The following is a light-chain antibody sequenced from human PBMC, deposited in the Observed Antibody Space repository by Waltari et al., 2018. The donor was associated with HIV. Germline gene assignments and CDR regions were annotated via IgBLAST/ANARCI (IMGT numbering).Light chain of an antibody. CDR2: EVT. CDR3: SSYGDSLRVL. J-gene: IGLJ3*02. Sequence: QSALTQPPSASGSLGQSVTISCTGSSSDIGAYDSVSWFQQHPRSAPKLLLYEVTRRPSSVSDRFSGSRSGSTAFLTVAGLQPDDEATYSCSSYGDSLRVLFGGGTNVTVL. V-gene: IGLV2-8*01. CDR1: SSDIGAYDS.